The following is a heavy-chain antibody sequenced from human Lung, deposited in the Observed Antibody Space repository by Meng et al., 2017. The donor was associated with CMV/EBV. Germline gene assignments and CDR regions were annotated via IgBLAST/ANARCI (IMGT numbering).Heavy chain of an antibody. Sequence: ITLKESGPPLVKPPPTLTLPCTFSGFSLSTSGVGVGWIRQPPGKALECLAIIYGDDEKRYSPSLESRLTVTKDTSKNQVVLTMTNMVPVDTATYYCARAAARPSDWFDPWGQGTLVTVSS. V-gene: IGHV2-5*02. CDR2: IYGDDEK. CDR1: GFSLSTSGVG. D-gene: IGHD6-6*01. CDR3: ARAAARPSDWFDP. J-gene: IGHJ5*02.